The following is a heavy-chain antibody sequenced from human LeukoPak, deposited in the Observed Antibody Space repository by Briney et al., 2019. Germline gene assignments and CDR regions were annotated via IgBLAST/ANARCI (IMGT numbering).Heavy chain of an antibody. Sequence: GASVKVSCKASGYTFTSYGISWVRQAPGQGLEWMGWISAYNGNTNYAQKLQGRVTMTTDTSTSTAYMELRSLRSDDTAVYYCARGYCSSTSCYLIVGNWFDPWGQGTLVIVSS. CDR2: ISAYNGNT. V-gene: IGHV1-18*01. J-gene: IGHJ5*02. D-gene: IGHD2-2*01. CDR3: ARGYCSSTSCYLIVGNWFDP. CDR1: GYTFTSYG.